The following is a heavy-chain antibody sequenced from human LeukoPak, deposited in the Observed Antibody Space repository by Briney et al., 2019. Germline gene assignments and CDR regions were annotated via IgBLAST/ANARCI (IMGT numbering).Heavy chain of an antibody. Sequence: ASVKVSCKVSGYTLTELSMHWVRQAPGKGLEWMGGFDPEDGETIYAQKFQGRVTMTEDTSTDTAYMELSSLKLEDTAVYYCAARRNIAVAGPGAFDIWGQGTMVIVSS. V-gene: IGHV1-24*01. CDR3: AARRNIAVAGPGAFDI. J-gene: IGHJ3*02. D-gene: IGHD6-19*01. CDR1: GYTLTELS. CDR2: FDPEDGET.